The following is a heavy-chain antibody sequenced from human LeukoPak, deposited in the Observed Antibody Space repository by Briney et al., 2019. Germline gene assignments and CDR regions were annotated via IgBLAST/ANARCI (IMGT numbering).Heavy chain of an antibody. CDR2: ISDSGGRT. Sequence: GGSLRLSCAVSGITLSNYGMSWVRQAPGKGLEWVAGISDSGGRTNYADSVKGRFTISRDNPKNTLYLQMNSLRAEDTAVYFCAKRGVVTRVILVGFHKEAYYFDSWGQEALVTVSS. CDR3: AKRGVVTRVILVGFHKEAYYFDS. J-gene: IGHJ4*02. V-gene: IGHV3-23*01. CDR1: GITLSNYG. D-gene: IGHD3-22*01.